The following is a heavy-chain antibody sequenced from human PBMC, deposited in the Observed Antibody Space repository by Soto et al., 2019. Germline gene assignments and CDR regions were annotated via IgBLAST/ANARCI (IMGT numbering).Heavy chain of an antibody. Sequence: PGGSLRLSCAASGFAVSANYVSWVRQAPGKGLEWVSLIYSDGSTYYADSVKGRFTFSRDNSKNTLYLQMSSLRAEDTAVYYCAKDLGYCSSTSCPGAFDYWGQGTLVTVSS. J-gene: IGHJ4*02. CDR3: AKDLGYCSSTSCPGAFDY. CDR1: GFAVSANY. CDR2: IYSDGST. D-gene: IGHD2-2*01. V-gene: IGHV3-53*01.